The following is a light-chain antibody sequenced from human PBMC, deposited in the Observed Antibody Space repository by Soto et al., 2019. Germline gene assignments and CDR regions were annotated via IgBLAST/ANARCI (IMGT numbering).Light chain of an antibody. CDR2: GAS. CDR3: QQYGASPR. Sequence: EIVLTQSPGTLSLSPGESATLSCRASQNVDSGYLAWYQQKPGQPPRLLIYGASSRAPGIPDRYSGSGSGADFTLTLSRLEPEDFAGYYCQQYGASPRFGGGTKVESK. CDR1: QNVDSGY. V-gene: IGKV3-20*01. J-gene: IGKJ4*01.